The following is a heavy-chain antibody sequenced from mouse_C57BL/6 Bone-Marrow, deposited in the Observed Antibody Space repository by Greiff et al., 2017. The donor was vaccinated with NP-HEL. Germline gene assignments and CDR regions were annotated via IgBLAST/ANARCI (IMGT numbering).Heavy chain of an antibody. D-gene: IGHD2-3*01. Sequence: QVQPQQPGAELVRPGSLVKLFCKASGYTFTSYWKTRVKQRPGQGPEWIGDFYPGSGSTNHNEKFKSKATLPVDTSSSTAYMQLSSLTSEDAAVYYCARWYDGYDNFDYWGQGTTLTVSS. V-gene: IGHV1-55*01. J-gene: IGHJ2*01. CDR1: GYTFTSYW. CDR3: ARWYDGYDNFDY. CDR2: FYPGSGST.